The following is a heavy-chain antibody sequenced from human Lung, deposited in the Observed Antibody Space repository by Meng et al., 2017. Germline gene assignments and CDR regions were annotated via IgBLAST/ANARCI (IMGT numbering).Heavy chain of an antibody. Sequence: QVQLVQSGADEKKPGAYMNVSCKASGFTFTHHGFSWVRQAPGQELEWVGWISAYNGRTSYSQKLQGRVTMTTDTSTSTVYMEVRSLRSDDTAVYFCARWGHSSAWPSQWYEYWGQGTLVTVSS. V-gene: IGHV1-18*01. D-gene: IGHD6-19*01. CDR2: ISAYNGRT. CDR1: GFTFTHHG. CDR3: ARWGHSSAWPSQWYEY. J-gene: IGHJ4*02.